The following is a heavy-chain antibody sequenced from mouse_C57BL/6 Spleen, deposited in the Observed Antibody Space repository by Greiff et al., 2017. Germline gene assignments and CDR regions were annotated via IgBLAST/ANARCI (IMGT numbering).Heavy chain of an antibody. V-gene: IGHV1-81*01. J-gene: IGHJ4*01. CDR3: ARYQDYGPYAMDY. CDR2: IYPRSGNT. D-gene: IGHD1-1*02. Sequence: VQLQQSGAELARPGASVKLSCTASGFTFTSYGISWVKQRTGQGLEWIGEIYPRSGNTYYNEKFKGKATITADKSSSTAYMQLRSLTSEDSAVYFCARYQDYGPYAMDYWGQGTSVTVSS. CDR1: GFTFTSYG.